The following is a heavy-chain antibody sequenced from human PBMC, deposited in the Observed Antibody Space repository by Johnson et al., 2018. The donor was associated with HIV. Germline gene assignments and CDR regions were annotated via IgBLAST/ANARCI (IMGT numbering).Heavy chain of an antibody. V-gene: IGHV3-30*18. D-gene: IGHD6-6*01. CDR3: AKERQLVRAFDI. J-gene: IGHJ3*02. CDR2: ISYDGSNK. Sequence: VQLVESGGGVVQPGRSLRLSCAASGFTFSSYGMHWVRQAPGTGLQWVAVISYDGSNKYYADSVKGRFTVSRDNSKNTLYLQMNSLRPEDTAVYYCAKERQLVRAFDIWGQGTMVTVSS. CDR1: GFTFSSYG.